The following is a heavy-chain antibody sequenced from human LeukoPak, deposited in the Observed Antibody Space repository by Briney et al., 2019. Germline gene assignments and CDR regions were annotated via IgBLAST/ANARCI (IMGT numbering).Heavy chain of an antibody. Sequence: GGSLRLSCAASGFTFSDYYMSWIRQAPGKGLEWVSYINSSSSYTNYADSVKGRFTISRDNAKNSLYLQMNSLRAEDTAVYYCARAGTGYFTVGGNFDYWGQGTLVTVSS. CDR1: GFTFSDYY. CDR2: INSSSSYT. D-gene: IGHD3/OR15-3a*01. J-gene: IGHJ4*02. CDR3: ARAGTGYFTVGGNFDY. V-gene: IGHV3-11*06.